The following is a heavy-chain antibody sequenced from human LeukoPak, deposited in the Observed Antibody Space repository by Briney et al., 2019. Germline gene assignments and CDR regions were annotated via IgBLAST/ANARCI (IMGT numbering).Heavy chain of an antibody. V-gene: IGHV4-4*07. CDR3: ARGKVVAGTPGQNSWDY. Sequence: PSETLSLTCTVSGGSISSYYWNWIQQPAGKGLEWVGRIYTSGSTNYNPSLKSRVSMSVDTSKNQFSLKLSSVTAADTAVYYCARGKVVAGTPGQNSWDYWGQGTLVTVSS. CDR2: IYTSGST. J-gene: IGHJ4*02. CDR1: GGSISSYY. D-gene: IGHD6-19*01.